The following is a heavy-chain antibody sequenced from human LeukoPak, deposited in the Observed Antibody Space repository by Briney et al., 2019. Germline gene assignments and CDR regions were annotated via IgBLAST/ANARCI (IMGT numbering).Heavy chain of an antibody. CDR3: ARRYSGSSYNWFDP. D-gene: IGHD1-26*01. CDR2: INHSGST. CDR1: GGSFSGYY. J-gene: IGHJ5*02. V-gene: IGHV4-34*01. Sequence: SETLSLTCAVYGGSFSGYYWSWIRQPPGKGLEWIGEINHSGSTNYNPSLKSRVTISVDTSKNQFSLKLSSVTAADTAVYYCARRYSGSSYNWFDPWGQGTLVTVSS.